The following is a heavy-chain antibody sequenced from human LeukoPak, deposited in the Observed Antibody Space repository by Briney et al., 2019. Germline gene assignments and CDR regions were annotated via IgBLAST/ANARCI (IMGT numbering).Heavy chain of an antibody. CDR3: AKAPVTPCRGAYCYPFDY. Sequence: PGASLRLSCAASGFTFSSYAMSWVRQAPGKGLEWVSVISGSGDNTYYAASVKGRFTISSDSSKKTLFLQMNRLRHEDAAVYDCAKAPVTPCRGAYCYPFDYWGQGTLVTVSS. D-gene: IGHD2-21*01. V-gene: IGHV3-23*01. CDR2: ISGSGDNT. CDR1: GFTFSSYA. J-gene: IGHJ4*02.